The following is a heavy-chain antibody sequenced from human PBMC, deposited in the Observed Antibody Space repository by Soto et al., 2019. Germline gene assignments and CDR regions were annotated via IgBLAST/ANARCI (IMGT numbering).Heavy chain of an antibody. CDR3: ARGPTHRGRDGYHEGFDY. V-gene: IGHV4-59*01. CDR1: GGSISSYY. D-gene: IGHD5-12*01. CDR2: IYYSGST. Sequence: QVQLQESGPGLVKPSETLSLTCTVSGGSISSYYWTWIRQPPGKGLEWIGYIYYSGSTNYNPSLKSRVTISVYTSKNQFSLKLSSVTAADTAVYYCARGPTHRGRDGYHEGFDYWGQGTLVTVSS. J-gene: IGHJ4*02.